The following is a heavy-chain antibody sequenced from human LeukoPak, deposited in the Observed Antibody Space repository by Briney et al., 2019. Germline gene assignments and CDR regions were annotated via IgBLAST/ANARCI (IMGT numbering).Heavy chain of an antibody. CDR3: ARGILFAGLYYFDY. CDR1: GGSISTYY. J-gene: IGHJ4*02. CDR2: IYYSGST. Sequence: SETLSLTCTVSGGSISTYYWSWIRQPPGKGLEWIGYIYYSGSTNYNPSLKSRVTISVDTSKNQFSLKLSSVTAADTAVYYCARGILFAGLYYFDYWGQGTLVTVSS. V-gene: IGHV4-59*01. D-gene: IGHD2/OR15-2a*01.